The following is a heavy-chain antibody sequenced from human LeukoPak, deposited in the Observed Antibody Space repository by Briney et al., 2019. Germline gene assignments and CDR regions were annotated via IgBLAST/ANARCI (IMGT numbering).Heavy chain of an antibody. CDR1: GYTFTGYY. CDR2: INPNSGGT. V-gene: IGHV1-2*06. D-gene: IGHD6-13*01. CDR3: ARVSGSSWGGDFDH. J-gene: IGHJ4*02. Sequence: ASVKVSCEASGYTFTGYYMHWVRQAPGQGLEWMGRINPNSGGTNYAQKFQGRVTMTRDTSISTAYMELSRLRSDDTAVYYCARVSGSSWGGDFDHWGQGTLVTVSS.